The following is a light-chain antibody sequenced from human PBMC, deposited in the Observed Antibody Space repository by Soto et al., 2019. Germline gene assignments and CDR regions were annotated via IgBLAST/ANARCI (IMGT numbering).Light chain of an antibody. Sequence: DIQMTQSPSSVSASVGDRVTINCRASQVIRSWVSWYQQTPGKAPELLIYAGSSLLTGVPSRFSGSASSTYFSLSSGRLQPDDFAHYYCQQTNSLDLTFGGGTKVEIK. CDR2: AGS. CDR3: QQTNSLDLT. CDR1: QVIRSW. J-gene: IGKJ4*01. V-gene: IGKV1-12*01.